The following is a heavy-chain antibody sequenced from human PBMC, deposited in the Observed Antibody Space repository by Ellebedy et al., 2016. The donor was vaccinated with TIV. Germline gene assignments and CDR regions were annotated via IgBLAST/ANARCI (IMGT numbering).Heavy chain of an antibody. CDR2: INGDGSNI. Sequence: GESLKISCAASGFTFSRFWMAWVRQVPGKGLVWVARINGDGSNIGYADSVKGRFTISRDNAKCTLYLQMNSLSAEDTAVSYCARAGSSGWEAYFELWGRGTLVTVSS. J-gene: IGHJ2*01. CDR3: ARAGSSGWEAYFEL. CDR1: GFTFSRFW. D-gene: IGHD6-19*01. V-gene: IGHV3-74*01.